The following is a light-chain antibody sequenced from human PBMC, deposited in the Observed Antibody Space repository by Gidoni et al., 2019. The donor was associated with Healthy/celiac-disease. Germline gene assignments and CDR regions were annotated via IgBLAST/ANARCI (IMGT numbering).Light chain of an antibody. CDR1: QSISSY. V-gene: IGKV1-39*01. J-gene: IGKJ4*01. CDR3: QQSYSTPLT. Sequence: DIQMTQSPSSLSASVGDRVTIPCRASQSISSYLNWYQQKPGNAPKLLIYSASSLQSGFPSRFSGSGSGTDFTLTISSLQPEDFATYYCQQSYSTPLTFGGGTKVEIK. CDR2: SAS.